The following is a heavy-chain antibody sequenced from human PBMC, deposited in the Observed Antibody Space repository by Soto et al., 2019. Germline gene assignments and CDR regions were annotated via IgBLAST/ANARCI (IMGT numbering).Heavy chain of an antibody. D-gene: IGHD2-21*02. Sequence: GASVKVSCKASGYTFTNYYVLWVRQAPGQGLEWVGRINPNTGGTNYAQKFQDRVTMTRDTSITTAYMELSRLRSDDTAVYYCARQLAYCGGDCYTEPIDYWGQGTQVTVS. J-gene: IGHJ4*02. CDR3: ARQLAYCGGDCYTEPIDY. CDR1: GYTFTNYY. V-gene: IGHV1-2*06. CDR2: INPNTGGT.